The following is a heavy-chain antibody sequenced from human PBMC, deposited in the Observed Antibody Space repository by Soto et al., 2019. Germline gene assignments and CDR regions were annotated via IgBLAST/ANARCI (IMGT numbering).Heavy chain of an antibody. D-gene: IGHD2-21*02. V-gene: IGHV3-30-3*01. CDR3: ARSYCGDNCALDY. CDR2: VSKDGSDK. CDR1: GFIFSSFP. Sequence: VGSLRLSCAASGFIFSSFPMHWVRQAPGKGLEWVAVVSKDGSDKHYADSVEGRFTISRDNSENTLHLQMNSLRPEDTGVYYCARSYCGDNCALDYWGQGTPVTVSS. J-gene: IGHJ4*02.